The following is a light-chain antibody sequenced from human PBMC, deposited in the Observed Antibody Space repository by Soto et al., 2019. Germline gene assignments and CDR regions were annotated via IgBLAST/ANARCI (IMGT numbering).Light chain of an antibody. CDR2: KAS. CDR3: QQYNSYRWT. Sequence: DIQMTQSPSTLSASVGDRVTITCRASQSISSWLAWYQQKPGKAPKLLIYKASSLESGVPSRFSGSGSGTEFTLTISSLQPDDFATYCCQQYNSYRWTVGQGTKVEIK. V-gene: IGKV1-5*03. J-gene: IGKJ1*01. CDR1: QSISSW.